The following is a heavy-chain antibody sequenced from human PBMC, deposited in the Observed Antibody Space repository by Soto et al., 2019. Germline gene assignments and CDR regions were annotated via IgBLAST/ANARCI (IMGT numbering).Heavy chain of an antibody. V-gene: IGHV3-33*01. CDR1: GFTLSSYG. J-gene: IGHJ6*02. CDR2: IWYVGSNK. D-gene: IGHD2-15*01. Sequence: QVQLVESGGGVVQPGRSLRLSCAASGFTLSSYGMHWVRQAPGKGLEWVADIWYVGSNKYYADSVKGRFTISRDNSKNTLYLQMNSLRAEDTAVYYCARKGHCSGGSCYQYYYYGMDVWGQGTTVTVSS. CDR3: ARKGHCSGGSCYQYYYYGMDV.